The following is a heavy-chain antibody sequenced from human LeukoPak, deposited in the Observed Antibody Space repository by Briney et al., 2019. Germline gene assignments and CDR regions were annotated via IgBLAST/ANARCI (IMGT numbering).Heavy chain of an antibody. Sequence: GSLRLSCAASGFTFSSYGMHWVRQAPGKGLEWVAVIWYDGSNKYYADSVKGRFTISRDNSKNTLYLQMNSLRAEDTAVYYCARDIGWYRGFDYWGQGTLVTVSS. J-gene: IGHJ4*02. D-gene: IGHD6-19*01. CDR1: GFTFSSYG. V-gene: IGHV3-33*01. CDR2: IWYDGSNK. CDR3: ARDIGWYRGFDY.